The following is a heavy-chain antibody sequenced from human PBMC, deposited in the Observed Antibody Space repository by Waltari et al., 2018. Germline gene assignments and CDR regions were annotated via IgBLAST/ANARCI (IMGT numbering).Heavy chain of an antibody. CDR3: ARDGVGAFDI. D-gene: IGHD2-15*01. CDR2: IWYEGSNK. Sequence: QVQLVESGGGVVQPGRSLRLSCAASGFTFSSYGMHWVRQAPGKGLEGGAVIWYEGSNKYYADSVKGRFTISRDNSKNTLYLQMNSLRAEDTAVYYCARDGVGAFDIWGQGTMVTVSS. J-gene: IGHJ3*02. V-gene: IGHV3-33*01. CDR1: GFTFSSYG.